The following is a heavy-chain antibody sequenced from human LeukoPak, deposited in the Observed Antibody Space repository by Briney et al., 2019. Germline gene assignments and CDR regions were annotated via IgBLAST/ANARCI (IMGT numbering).Heavy chain of an antibody. J-gene: IGHJ6*04. Sequence: GGSLRLSCAASGFIFSRYEMNCVRQAPGKGLEWVSYISCSCSTIYYADSLKGRFTISRDNAKNSLYLQMNSLRAEDTAVYYCAELGITMIGGVWGKGTTVTISS. D-gene: IGHD3-10*02. V-gene: IGHV3-48*03. CDR1: GFIFSRYE. CDR2: ISCSCSTI. CDR3: AELGITMIGGV.